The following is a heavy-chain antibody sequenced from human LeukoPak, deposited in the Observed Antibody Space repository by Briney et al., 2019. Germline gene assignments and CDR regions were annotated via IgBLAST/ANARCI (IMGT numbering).Heavy chain of an antibody. V-gene: IGHV3-23*01. CDR1: GFTFSNNA. J-gene: IGHJ4*02. D-gene: IGHD1-7*01. Sequence: GGSLRLSCGASGFTFSNNAMYWVRQAPAKGLEWVSGISDNGRSTYYADSVKGRFTISRDKSKNMLYLQMNSLRAADTAIYYCAKDLAGTTSFDFWGQGTLVTVSS. CDR2: ISDNGRST. CDR3: AKDLAGTTSFDF.